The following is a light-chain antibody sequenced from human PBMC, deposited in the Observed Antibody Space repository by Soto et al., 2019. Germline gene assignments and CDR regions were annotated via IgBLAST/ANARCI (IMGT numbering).Light chain of an antibody. J-gene: IGKJ4*01. V-gene: IGKV3-20*01. Sequence: EIEMTQSRATLDESPGETATLSCMACQSLSGNLAWYQQKPGQAPRLLISGASSRASGVPDRFSGSGSETDFTLIICRLQPEDFALYYCQLYGTLPLTFAGGTKVDIK. CDR3: QLYGTLPLT. CDR2: GAS. CDR1: QSLSGN.